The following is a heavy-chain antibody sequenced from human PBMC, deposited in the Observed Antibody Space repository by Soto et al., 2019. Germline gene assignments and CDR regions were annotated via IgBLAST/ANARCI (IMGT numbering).Heavy chain of an antibody. V-gene: IGHV4-61*09. Sequence: SETLSLTCTVSGGSISSSSYHWSWIRQPAGKGLEWIGHIHSSGSTNYNPSLKSRVTMSVDTSKNQFSLRLMSVTAADTAVYYCARDQGVAAAGITWFDPWGQGSLVTVSS. J-gene: IGHJ5*02. D-gene: IGHD6-13*01. CDR3: ARDQGVAAAGITWFDP. CDR1: GGSISSSSYH. CDR2: IHSSGST.